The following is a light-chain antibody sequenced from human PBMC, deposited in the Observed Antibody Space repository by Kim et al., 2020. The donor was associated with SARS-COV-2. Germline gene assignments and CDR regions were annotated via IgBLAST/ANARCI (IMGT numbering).Light chain of an antibody. CDR1: SGTIDDNY. Sequence: GTTLTSSSTPASGTIDDNYVHWYQQRPSRVPTTVIFDDDHRPSGVSARFSGSIDTSSNSASLTISGLRTEDEADYYCQSYNRDNVIFGGGTQLTVL. CDR2: DDD. V-gene: IGLV6-57*03. CDR3: QSYNRDNVI. J-gene: IGLJ2*01.